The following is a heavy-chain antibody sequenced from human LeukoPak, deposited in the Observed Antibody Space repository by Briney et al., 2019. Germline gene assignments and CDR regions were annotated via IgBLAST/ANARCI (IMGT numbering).Heavy chain of an antibody. D-gene: IGHD4-17*01. CDR2: NNPMFGKV. CDR3: ARDPLADAYTDYDFFDY. CDR1: GGSLSNYT. V-gene: IGHV1-69*06. Sequence: GSSIKVSCKVSGGSLSNYTISWVRQAPGHGLEWLGGNNPMFGKVDYRQRFQGRVTISADKSTNTAYMELRSLRYEDTAVYYCARDPLADAYTDYDFFDYWGQGTLVTVSS. J-gene: IGHJ4*02.